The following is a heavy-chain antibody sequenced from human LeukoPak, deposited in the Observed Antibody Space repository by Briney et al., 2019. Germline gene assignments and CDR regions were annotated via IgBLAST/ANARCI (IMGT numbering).Heavy chain of an antibody. V-gene: IGHV1-18*01. CDR2: ISAYNGNT. J-gene: IGHJ4*02. Sequence: GASVKVSCKASGYTFTSYGISWVRQAPGQGLEWMGWISAYNGNTNYAQKLQGRVTMTTDTSTSTAYMELRSLRSDDTAVYYCARMAGTPYYYDSSGYPLDYWGQGTLVTVSS. CDR3: ARMAGTPYYYDSSGYPLDY. D-gene: IGHD3-22*01. CDR1: GYTFTSYG.